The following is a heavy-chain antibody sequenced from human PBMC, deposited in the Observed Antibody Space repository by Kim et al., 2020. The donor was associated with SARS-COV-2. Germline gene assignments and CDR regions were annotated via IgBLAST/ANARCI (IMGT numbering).Heavy chain of an antibody. J-gene: IGHJ6*03. V-gene: IGHV3-15*01. CDR2: IKSKTDGGTT. D-gene: IGHD3-22*01. CDR1: GFTFSNAW. CDR3: TTDRITMTSAYMDV. Sequence: GGSLRLSCAASGFTFSNAWMSWVRQAPGKGLEWVGRIKSKTDGGTTDYAAPVKGRFTISRDDSKNTLYLQMNSLKTEDTAVYYCTTDRITMTSAYMDVWGKGTTVTVSS.